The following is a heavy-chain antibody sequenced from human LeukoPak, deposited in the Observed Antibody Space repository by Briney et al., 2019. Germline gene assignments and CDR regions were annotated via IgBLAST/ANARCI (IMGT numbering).Heavy chain of an antibody. D-gene: IGHD3-16*01. CDR1: GFTFSNAW. V-gene: IGHV3-15*01. CDR3: TTDRSVRIWGSSGLLDAFDI. J-gene: IGHJ3*02. Sequence: GGSLRLSCAASGFTFSNAWMSWVRQAPGKGLEWVGRIKSKTDGGTTDYAAPVKGRFTISRDDSKNTLYLQMNSLKTEDTAVYYCTTDRSVRIWGSSGLLDAFDIWGQGTMVTVSS. CDR2: IKSKTDGGTT.